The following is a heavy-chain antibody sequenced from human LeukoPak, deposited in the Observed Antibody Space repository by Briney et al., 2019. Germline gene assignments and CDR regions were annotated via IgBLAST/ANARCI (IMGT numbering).Heavy chain of an antibody. Sequence: ASVKVSCKTSGYTFTSYGVSWVRQAPGQGLEWMGWISSYNGKTNYAQNFQGRVTMTTDTSTSTAYMELRSLRSDDTAVYYCARVDATSLAVHYWGQGTLVTVSS. CDR2: ISSYNGKT. D-gene: IGHD5-24*01. CDR3: ARVDATSLAVHY. J-gene: IGHJ4*02. CDR1: GYTFTSYG. V-gene: IGHV1-18*01.